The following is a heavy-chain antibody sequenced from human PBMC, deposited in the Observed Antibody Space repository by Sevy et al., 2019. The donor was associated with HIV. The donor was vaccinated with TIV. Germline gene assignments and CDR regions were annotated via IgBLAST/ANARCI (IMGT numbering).Heavy chain of an antibody. Sequence: GGSLRLSCAASGFTFSTYNMNWVRQPPGKGLEWVSSITSSSNYIYYADSVKGRFTISRDNAKNSLYLQMNSLRAEDTAVYYCARSWEPQLHDVFDIWGQGTMVTVSS. CDR2: ITSSSNYI. CDR1: GFTFSTYN. D-gene: IGHD6-13*01. CDR3: ARSWEPQLHDVFDI. J-gene: IGHJ3*02. V-gene: IGHV3-21*01.